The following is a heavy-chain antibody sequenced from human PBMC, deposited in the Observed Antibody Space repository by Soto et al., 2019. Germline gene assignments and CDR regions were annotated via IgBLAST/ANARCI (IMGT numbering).Heavy chain of an antibody. V-gene: IGHV4-34*01. CDR2: INHSGST. Sequence: ASETLSLTCAVYGGSFSGYYWSWIRQPPGKGLEWIGEINHSGSTNYNPSLKSRVTISVDTSKNQFSLKLSSVTAADTAVYYCAGNPPLAPATPPRPSDSSRGDDWGQGTLVTVSS. CDR1: GGSFSGYY. D-gene: IGHD4-4*01. CDR3: AGNPPLAPATPPRPSDSSRGDD. J-gene: IGHJ4*02.